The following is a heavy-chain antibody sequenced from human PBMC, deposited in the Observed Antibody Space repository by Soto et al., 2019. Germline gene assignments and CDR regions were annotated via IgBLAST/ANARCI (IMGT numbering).Heavy chain of an antibody. CDR1: GFSVSGNS. V-gene: IGHV3-53*01. D-gene: IGHD6-19*01. Sequence: EVQLVASGGDLIQPGGSLRLSCGVSGFSVSGNSLSWVRQAPGKGLEWVSYMYVDGCTYYADSVRGRFTLSRDNSKNTLYLQMNNLRGEDTAVYYCARDGGSHTAVAVTQYYGMDVWGQGTTVTVSS. J-gene: IGHJ6*02. CDR2: MYVDGCT. CDR3: ARDGGSHTAVAVTQYYGMDV.